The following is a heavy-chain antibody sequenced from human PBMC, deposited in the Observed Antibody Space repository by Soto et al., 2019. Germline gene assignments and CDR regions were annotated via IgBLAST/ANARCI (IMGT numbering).Heavy chain of an antibody. CDR3: ARGIYVDPRAKGYYYYYGMDV. D-gene: IGHD3-16*01. CDR1: GFTFSSYW. CDR2: INSDGSST. J-gene: IGHJ6*02. Sequence: GGSLRLSCAASGFTFSSYWMHWVRQAPGKGLVWVSRINSDGSSTSYADSVKGRFTISRDNAKNTLYLQMNSLRAEDTAVYYCARGIYVDPRAKGYYYYYGMDVWGQGTTVTVSS. V-gene: IGHV3-74*01.